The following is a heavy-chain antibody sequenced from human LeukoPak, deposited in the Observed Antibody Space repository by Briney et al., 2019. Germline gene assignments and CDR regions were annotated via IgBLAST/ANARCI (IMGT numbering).Heavy chain of an antibody. D-gene: IGHD4-17*01. J-gene: IGHJ5*02. V-gene: IGHV6-1*01. CDR3: ARVNDYGEWDWFDP. CDR1: GDSVSSNSAA. Sequence: SQALSLTCAISGDSVSSNSAAWNWIRQSPSIGLEWLGRTYYRSKWYNDYAVSVKSRITINPDTSKNQFSLQLNSVTPEDTAVYYCARVNDYGEWDWFDPWGQGTLVTVSS. CDR2: TYYRSKWYN.